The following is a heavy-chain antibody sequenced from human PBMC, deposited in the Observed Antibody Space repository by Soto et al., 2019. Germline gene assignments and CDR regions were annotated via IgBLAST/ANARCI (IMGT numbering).Heavy chain of an antibody. CDR2: IIPIFGTA. D-gene: IGHD3-3*01. Sequence: ASVKVSCKASGGTFSSYAISWVRQAPGQGLEWMGGIIPIFGTANYAQKFQGRVTITADESTSTAYMELSSLRSEDTAVYYCASRASLDGLYDFWSGCHFDYWGQGTLVTVSS. J-gene: IGHJ4*02. V-gene: IGHV1-69*13. CDR1: GGTFSSYA. CDR3: ASRASLDGLYDFWSGCHFDY.